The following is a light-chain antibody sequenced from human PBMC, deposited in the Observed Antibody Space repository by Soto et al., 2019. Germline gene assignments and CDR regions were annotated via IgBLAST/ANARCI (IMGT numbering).Light chain of an antibody. CDR3: QQYGSSLIT. J-gene: IGKJ5*01. Sequence: EIVLAQPPGTLCLSPGERATVSCRSSQSVTNNYLAWYQQKPGQAPRLLIYGASNRATGIPDRFSGSGSGTDFTLTISRLEPEDFAVYYCQQYGSSLITFGQGTRLEIK. V-gene: IGKV3-20*01. CDR2: GAS. CDR1: QSVTNNY.